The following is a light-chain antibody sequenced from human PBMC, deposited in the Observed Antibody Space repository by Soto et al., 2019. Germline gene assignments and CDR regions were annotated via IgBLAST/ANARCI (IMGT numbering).Light chain of an antibody. V-gene: IGKV1-12*01. J-gene: IGKJ5*01. CDR2: VAS. Sequence: DLQMTQSPSSVSASVGDRVTITCRASQGISSWLAWYQQKPGKAPKLLISVASRLQSEVPSRFSGSGSGTDFTLTISSLQPEDFATYYCQQTSNFPLTFGQGTRLEIK. CDR3: QQTSNFPLT. CDR1: QGISSW.